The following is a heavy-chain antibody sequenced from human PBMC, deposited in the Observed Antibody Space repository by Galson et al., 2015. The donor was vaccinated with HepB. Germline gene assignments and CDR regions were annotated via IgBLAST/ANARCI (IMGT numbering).Heavy chain of an antibody. D-gene: IGHD1-1*01. V-gene: IGHV6-1*01. CDR3: ARDVQLEPQYYFDY. CDR2: TYYRSKWYN. CDR1: GDSVSSNSAA. J-gene: IGHJ4*02. Sequence: CAISGDSVSSNSAAWNWIRQSPSRGLEWLGRTYYRSKWYNDYAVSVKSRVTINPDTSKNQFSLQLNSVTPEDTAVYYCARDVQLEPQYYFDYWGQGTLVTVSS.